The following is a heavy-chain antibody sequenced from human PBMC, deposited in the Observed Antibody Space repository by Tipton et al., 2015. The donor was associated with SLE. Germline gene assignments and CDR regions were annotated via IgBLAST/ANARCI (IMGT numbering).Heavy chain of an antibody. CDR3: SREGGDGYNYKWFDP. CDR2: VFYSGGT. CDR1: GSSIRSYS. D-gene: IGHD5-24*01. J-gene: IGHJ5*02. V-gene: IGHV4-59*01. Sequence: GLVKPSQTLSLTCTVSGSSIRSYSWSWIRQPPGKGLEWIGYVFYSGGTNYNPSLKSRVTMSLDTSKNQFSLKLSSVTAADTAVYYCSREGGDGYNYKWFDPWGQGTLVTVSS.